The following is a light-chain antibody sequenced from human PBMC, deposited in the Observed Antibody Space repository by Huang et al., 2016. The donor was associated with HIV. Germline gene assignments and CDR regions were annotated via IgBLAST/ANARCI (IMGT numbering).Light chain of an antibody. CDR2: TAS. CDR3: QQSYSTPT. J-gene: IGKJ4*01. Sequence: DIQMTQSPSSLAASVGDRVTITCRTSQNISSYLNWYQQKPGKAPKLLIYTASSLQSGVPSRFSGSGSETDFTLTISSLQPEDFATYYCQQSYSTPTFGGGTKVEIK. CDR1: QNISSY. V-gene: IGKV1-39*01.